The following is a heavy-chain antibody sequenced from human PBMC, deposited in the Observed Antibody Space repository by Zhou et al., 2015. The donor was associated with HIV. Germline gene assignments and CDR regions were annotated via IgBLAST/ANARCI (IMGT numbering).Heavy chain of an antibody. CDR3: ARGDDREAVQPYYFDH. V-gene: IGHV1-69*06. J-gene: IGHJ4*02. CDR2: IIPIFGTP. Sequence: QVQLVQSGAEVKKPGSSVKVSCKASGGTFSSYAISWVRQAPGQGLEWMGGIIPIFGTPNYAQKFQGRVTLTADTSTSTAYMEVSGLRSEDTAIYFCARGDDREAVQPYYFDHWGQGTLVTV. CDR1: GGTFSSYA. D-gene: IGHD1-1*01.